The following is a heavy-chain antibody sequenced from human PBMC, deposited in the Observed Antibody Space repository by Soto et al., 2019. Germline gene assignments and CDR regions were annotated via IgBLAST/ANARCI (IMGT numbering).Heavy chain of an antibody. CDR1: GDSMATGGHY. CDR2: VYYSGAT. Sequence: SETLSLTCTVSGDSMATGGHYYNWIRQVPGKGLEWIGYVYYSGATHYTPSLRARATISRDTSKNQFSLRLTSVTAADTALYYCARDKDLQPTVWGFWGQGIQVTV. J-gene: IGHJ4*02. D-gene: IGHD3-16*01. V-gene: IGHV4-31*03. CDR3: ARDKDLQPTVWGF.